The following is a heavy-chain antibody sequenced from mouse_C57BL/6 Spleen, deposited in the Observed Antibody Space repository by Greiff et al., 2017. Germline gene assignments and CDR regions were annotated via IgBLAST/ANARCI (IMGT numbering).Heavy chain of an antibody. CDR2: IDPSDSYT. CDR3: ARRGSNSYFDY. J-gene: IGHJ2*01. D-gene: IGHD2-5*01. Sequence: QVQLQQPGAELVKPGASVKLSCKASGYTFTSYWMQWVKQRPGQGLEWIGEIDPSDSYTNYNQKFKGKATLTVDTSSSTAYMQLSSLTSEDSAVYYCARRGSNSYFDYWGQGTTLTVSS. CDR1: GYTFTSYW. V-gene: IGHV1-50*01.